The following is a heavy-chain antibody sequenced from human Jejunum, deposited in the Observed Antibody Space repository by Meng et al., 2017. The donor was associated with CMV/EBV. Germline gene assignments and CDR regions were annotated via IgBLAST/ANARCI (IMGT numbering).Heavy chain of an antibody. J-gene: IGHJ6*02. CDR3: ASLKGGPGGMDV. CDR2: IYYSGST. D-gene: IGHD3-10*01. Sequence: CAVSGGSISGYYWSWIRQPPGKGLEWIGYIYYSGSTNYNPSLKSRVTISVDTSKNQFSLKLSSVTAADTAVYYCASLKGGPGGMDVWGQGTTVTVSS. CDR1: GGSISGYY. V-gene: IGHV4-59*01.